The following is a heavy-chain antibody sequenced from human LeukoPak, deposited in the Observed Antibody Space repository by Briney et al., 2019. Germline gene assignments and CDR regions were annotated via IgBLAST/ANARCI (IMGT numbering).Heavy chain of an antibody. D-gene: IGHD1-1*01. Sequence: GGSLRLSCAASGFSFSSYAMSWVRQAPGKGLEWVSVISGSGGSTNYAASVKGRFTISRDNSKNTLYLQMNSLRPEDTAVYYCARENWNEYYFDYWGQGTLVTVSS. V-gene: IGHV3-23*01. CDR3: ARENWNEYYFDY. J-gene: IGHJ4*02. CDR2: ISGSGGST. CDR1: GFSFSSYA.